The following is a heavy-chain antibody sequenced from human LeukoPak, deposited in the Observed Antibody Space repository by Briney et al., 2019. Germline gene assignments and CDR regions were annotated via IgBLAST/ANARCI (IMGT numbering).Heavy chain of an antibody. CDR1: GYTFSSYW. J-gene: IGHJ4*02. CDR2: IYPLDCDV. D-gene: IGHD6-13*01. V-gene: IGHV5-51*01. CDR3: ARARRSSTPEVGDVFKTWYFFEY. Sequence: GESLKISCQASGYTFSSYWIAWVRQLPGKGLECMGLIYPLDCDVKYSPSFQGQVTISADKSISTAYLQWSSLKASDTAMYYCARARRSSTPEVGDVFKTWYFFEYWGQGALVTVSS.